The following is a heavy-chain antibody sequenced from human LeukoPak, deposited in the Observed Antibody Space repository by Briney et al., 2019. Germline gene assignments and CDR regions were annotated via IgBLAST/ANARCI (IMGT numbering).Heavy chain of an antibody. V-gene: IGHV3-7*01. J-gene: IGHJ4*02. CDR1: GFMFSINW. CDR3: ARGRGYYDSSGYAYYFDY. CDR2: IKEDGTET. Sequence: PGGSLRLSCAASGFMFSINWMSWVRLAPGKGLEWVANIKEDGTETYYVDSVKGRFTVSRDNAKNSLYLQMNSLRAEDTAVYYCARGRGYYDSSGYAYYFDYWGQGTLVTVSS. D-gene: IGHD3-22*01.